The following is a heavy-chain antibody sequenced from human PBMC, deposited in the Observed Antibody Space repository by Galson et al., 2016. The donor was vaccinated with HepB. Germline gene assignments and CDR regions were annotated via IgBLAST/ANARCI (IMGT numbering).Heavy chain of an antibody. CDR3: ARNRHWSGGSCYGA. D-gene: IGHD2-15*01. CDR1: GFTVSNNY. CDR2: IYSGGST. Sequence: SLRLSCAASGFTVSNNYMRWVRQAPGKGLEWVSLIYSGGSTYYADSVKGRFTISRDSSKNTLYLQMNSLRAEDTAVYYCARNRHWSGGSCYGAWGQGTLVTVSS. J-gene: IGHJ5*02. V-gene: IGHV3-66*01.